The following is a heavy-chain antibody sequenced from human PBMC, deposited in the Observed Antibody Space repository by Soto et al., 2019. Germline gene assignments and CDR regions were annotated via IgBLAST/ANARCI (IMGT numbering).Heavy chain of an antibody. CDR2: IRGDGADS. V-gene: IGHV3-74*01. Sequence: EVQLVESGGDLVQPGGSLRLSCAASGFMFSAFWVHWVRQAPGKGLVWVARIRGDGADSNYAHSVKGRFTISRDNDRSTLYLQMTSLRVEDTAVYYCASDLVLGSGSLGQWGQGTLVTVSS. CDR1: GFMFSAFW. J-gene: IGHJ4*02. CDR3: ASDLVLGSGSLGQ. D-gene: IGHD3-10*01.